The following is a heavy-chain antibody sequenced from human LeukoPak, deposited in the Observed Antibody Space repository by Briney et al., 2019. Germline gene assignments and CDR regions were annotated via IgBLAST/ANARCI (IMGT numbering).Heavy chain of an antibody. V-gene: IGHV5-51*01. CDR3: ARTYYDILTGYEDAFDI. CDR1: GYSFTSYW. Sequence: GESLKISCKGSGYSFTSYWIGWVRQMPGKGLEWMGIIYPGDSDTRYSPSFQGQVTISADKSISTAYLQWSSLKASDTAMYHCARTYYDILTGYEDAFDIWGQGTMVTVSS. J-gene: IGHJ3*02. CDR2: IYPGDSDT. D-gene: IGHD3-9*01.